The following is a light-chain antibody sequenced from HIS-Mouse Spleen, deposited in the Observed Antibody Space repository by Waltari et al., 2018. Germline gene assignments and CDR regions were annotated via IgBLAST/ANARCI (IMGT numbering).Light chain of an antibody. CDR1: QGISSY. J-gene: IGKJ2*01. Sequence: DIQLTQSPTLLSASLGARGTITCPASQGISSYLAWYQQKPGKAPKLLIYAASTLQSGVPSRFSGSGSGTEFTLTISSLQPEDFATYYCQQLNSSLTFGQGTKLEIK. CDR3: QQLNSSLT. CDR2: AAS. V-gene: IGKV1-9*01.